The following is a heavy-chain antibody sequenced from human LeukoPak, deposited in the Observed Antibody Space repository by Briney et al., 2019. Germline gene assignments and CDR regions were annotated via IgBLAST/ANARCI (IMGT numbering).Heavy chain of an antibody. Sequence: SETLPLTCTVSGGSISSYYWSWIRQPPGKGLEWIGYIYYSGSTNYNPSLKSRVTISVDTSKNQFSLKLSSVTAADTAVYYCARLPLKAFRGSYFDYWGQGTLVTVSS. D-gene: IGHD3-16*01. CDR3: ARLPLKAFRGSYFDY. J-gene: IGHJ4*02. CDR1: GGSISSYY. CDR2: IYYSGST. V-gene: IGHV4-59*01.